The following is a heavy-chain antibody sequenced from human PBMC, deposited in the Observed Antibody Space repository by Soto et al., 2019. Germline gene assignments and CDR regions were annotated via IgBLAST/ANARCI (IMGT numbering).Heavy chain of an antibody. CDR2: IIPYLGVI. CDR3: ASGSATDVDY. Sequence: QVPLVQSGAEVKKPGSSVKVSCKASGGSFSKYSISWIRQAPGQGLEWMGRIIPYLGVITYAQKFKGRVTMSADEFTGTGHMELNSLGSEDTATYFWASGSATDVDYWGQGSLITVS. J-gene: IGHJ4*02. CDR1: GGSFSKYS. V-gene: IGHV1-69*02. D-gene: IGHD2-15*01.